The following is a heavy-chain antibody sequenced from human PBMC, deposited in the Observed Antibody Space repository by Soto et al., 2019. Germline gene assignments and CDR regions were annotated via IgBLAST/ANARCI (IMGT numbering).Heavy chain of an antibody. CDR3: ARVVGYSYDEYYYYMDV. CDR2: IYYSGST. J-gene: IGHJ6*03. CDR1: GGSISSYY. V-gene: IGHV4-59*01. Sequence: SETLSLTCTVSGGSISSYYWSWIRQPPGKGLEWIGYIYYSGSTNYNPSLKSRVTISVDTSKNQFSLKLSSVTAADTAVYYCARVVGYSYDEYYYYMDVWGKGTTVTVLL. D-gene: IGHD5-18*01.